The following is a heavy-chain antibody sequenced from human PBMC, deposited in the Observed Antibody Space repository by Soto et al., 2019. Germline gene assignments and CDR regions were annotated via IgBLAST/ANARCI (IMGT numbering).Heavy chain of an antibody. V-gene: IGHV1-69*13. CDR2: ITPLFGTP. Sequence: GASVKVSCKASGGTFNKYAIDWVRQAPGQGLEWMGGITPLFGTPNYAQRFQGRVTISADEVTSTAYMALRSLRSDDTGVYYCARQFDYDTSGYYYAYWGQGTLVTVS. J-gene: IGHJ4*02. D-gene: IGHD6-25*01. CDR3: ARQFDYDTSGYYYAY. CDR1: GGTFNKYA.